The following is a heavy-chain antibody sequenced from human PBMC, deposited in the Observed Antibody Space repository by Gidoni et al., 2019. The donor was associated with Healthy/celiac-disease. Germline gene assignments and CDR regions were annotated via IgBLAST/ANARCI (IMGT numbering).Heavy chain of an antibody. V-gene: IGHV3-21*01. D-gene: IGHD2-2*01. CDR2: ISSSSSYI. CDR3: ARDADIVVVPAAIPYYMDV. Sequence: EVQLVESGGGLVKPGGSMRLSCAASGFTFSSYTLKWGRQAPGKGLDGVSSISSSSSYIYYADSVKGRFTISRDNAKNSLYLQMNSLRAEDTAVYYCARDADIVVVPAAIPYYMDVWGKGTTVTVSS. J-gene: IGHJ6*03. CDR1: GFTFSSYT.